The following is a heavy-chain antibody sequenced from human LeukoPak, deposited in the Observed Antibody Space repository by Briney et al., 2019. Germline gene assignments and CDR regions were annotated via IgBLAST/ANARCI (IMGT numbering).Heavy chain of an antibody. CDR3: ARRTLGIVGATYYFDY. Sequence: GGSLRLSCAASRFTFSSYSMNWVRQAPGKGLEWISYISSSSSTIYYADSVKGRFTISRDNAKNSLYLQMNSLRAEDTAVYYCARRTLGIVGATYYFDYWGQGTLVTVSS. CDR1: RFTFSSYS. V-gene: IGHV3-48*04. D-gene: IGHD1-26*01. CDR2: ISSSSSTI. J-gene: IGHJ4*02.